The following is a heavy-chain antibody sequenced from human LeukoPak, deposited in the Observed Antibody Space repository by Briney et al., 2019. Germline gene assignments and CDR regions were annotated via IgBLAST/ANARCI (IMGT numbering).Heavy chain of an antibody. CDR2: ISSSGNTK. D-gene: IGHD6-6*01. Sequence: GGSLRLSCAASGFPFSDYHMTWIRQAPGKGLEWVSYISSSGNTKYYADSVKGRFTISRDNAKNSLYLQMNSLRVEDTAVYYSAGEYSSSSPLDYWGQGTLVTVSS. J-gene: IGHJ4*02. V-gene: IGHV3-11*01. CDR1: GFPFSDYH. CDR3: AGEYSSSSPLDY.